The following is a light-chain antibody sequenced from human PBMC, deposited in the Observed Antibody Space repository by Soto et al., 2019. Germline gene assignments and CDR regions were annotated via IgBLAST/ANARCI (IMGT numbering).Light chain of an antibody. CDR2: GAS. V-gene: IGKV3-20*01. J-gene: IGKJ4*01. CDR1: QSVSSNY. CDR3: QQYGSSPRVT. Sequence: EIVLTQSPGTLSLSPGERATLSCRASQSVSSNYLAWYQQKPGQAPRLLIYGASSRTTGIPHRFSGSGSGTDCTLTISRLEPEDFGVYYCQQYGSSPRVTFGGGNKVEIK.